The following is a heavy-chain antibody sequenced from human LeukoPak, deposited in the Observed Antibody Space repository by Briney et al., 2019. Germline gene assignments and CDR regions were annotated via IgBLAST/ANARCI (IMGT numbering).Heavy chain of an antibody. CDR1: GYSFTNYY. CDR3: ARGGGGYTLSYYYYYGMDV. CDR2: INPSGGST. J-gene: IGHJ6*02. D-gene: IGHD5-24*01. Sequence: GASVKVSCKASGYSFTNYYMYWVRQAPGQGLEWMGIINPSGGSTRYAQKFQGRVTMTRDTSTSTVYMELSSLRSEDTAVYYCARGGGGYTLSYYYYYGMDVWGQGTTVTVSS. V-gene: IGHV1-46*01.